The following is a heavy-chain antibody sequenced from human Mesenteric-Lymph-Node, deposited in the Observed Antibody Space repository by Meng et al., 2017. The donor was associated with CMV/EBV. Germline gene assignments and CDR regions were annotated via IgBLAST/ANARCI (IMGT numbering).Heavy chain of an antibody. V-gene: IGHV1-18*01. CDR3: ARQNYYDSSGRVSFDY. CDR1: GYTFSSYG. J-gene: IGHJ4*02. CDR2: ISPYTSNI. Sequence: ASVKVSCKASGYTFSSYGISWVRQDPGQGLEWMGWISPYTSNINYAQKFQGRVTMTRDTSTSTVYMELSSLRSEDTAVYYCARQNYYDSSGRVSFDYWGQGTLVTVSS. D-gene: IGHD3-22*01.